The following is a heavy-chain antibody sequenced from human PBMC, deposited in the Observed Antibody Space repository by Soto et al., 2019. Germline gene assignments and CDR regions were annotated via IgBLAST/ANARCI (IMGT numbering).Heavy chain of an antibody. V-gene: IGHV3-30-3*01. CDR1: GFTFSSYA. Sequence: QVQLVESGGGVVQPGRSLRLSCAASGFTFSSYAMHWVRQAPGKGLEWVAVISYDGSNKYYADSVKGRFTISRDNSKNTLYLQMNSLRAEVTAVYYCARAGGYDLTVGYWGQGTLVTVSS. D-gene: IGHD5-12*01. CDR3: ARAGGYDLTVGY. J-gene: IGHJ4*02. CDR2: ISYDGSNK.